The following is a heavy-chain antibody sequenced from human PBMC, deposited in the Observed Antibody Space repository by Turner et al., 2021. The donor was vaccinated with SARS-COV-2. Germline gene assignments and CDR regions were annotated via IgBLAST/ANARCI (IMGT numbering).Heavy chain of an antibody. CDR3: AKFMYYYESSGYSTIDY. CDR2: ISYDGSKK. D-gene: IGHD3-22*01. CDR1: GFTFSRYG. J-gene: IGHJ4*02. V-gene: IGHV3-30*18. Sequence: QVQLVESGGGVVQPGRSLRLSCVASGFTFSRYGMHWVRQAPGKGREWVAVISYDGSKKYYADSVKGRFTIARDNSKNTLYLQMNSLRAEDTAVYYCAKFMYYYESSGYSTIDYWGQGTLVTVSS.